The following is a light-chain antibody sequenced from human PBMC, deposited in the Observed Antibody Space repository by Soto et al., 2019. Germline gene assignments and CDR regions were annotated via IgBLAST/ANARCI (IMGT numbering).Light chain of an antibody. J-gene: IGKJ2*01. CDR1: QSISSW. Sequence: DIQMTQSPSILPASVGDRVTITCRASQSISSWLAWYQQKPGKAPKLLIYGASSLESGVPSRFSGSGSVTEFTLTIDSLQPDDFATYYCQQYSSSSPTFGQGTKLEI. V-gene: IGKV1-5*01. CDR3: QQYSSSSPT. CDR2: GAS.